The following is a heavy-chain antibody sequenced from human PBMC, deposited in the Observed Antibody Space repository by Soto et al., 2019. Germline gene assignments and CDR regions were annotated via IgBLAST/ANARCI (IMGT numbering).Heavy chain of an antibody. V-gene: IGHV3-33*01. CDR1: GFTFSSYG. Sequence: GSLRLSCAASGFTFSSYGMHWVRQAPGKGLEWVAVIWYDGSNKYYADSVKGRFTISRDNSKNTLYLQMNSLRAEDTAVYYCARTLPDTAMATQTDDAFDIWGQGTMVTVSS. CDR2: IWYDGSNK. CDR3: ARTLPDTAMATQTDDAFDI. J-gene: IGHJ3*02. D-gene: IGHD5-18*01.